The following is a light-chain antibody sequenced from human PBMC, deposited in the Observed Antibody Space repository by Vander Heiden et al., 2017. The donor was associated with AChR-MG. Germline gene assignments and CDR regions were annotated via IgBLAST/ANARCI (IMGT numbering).Light chain of an antibody. CDR3: QSYDTTLSAWV. Sequence: QSVLTPPPSISGTPGQRVTIPCDGNGFNIGAPYEVHWYQQLPGAAPKLLIFSNVNRPSGVPDRFSGSKSGSSASLAITGVQTEDEADYYCQSYDTTLSAWVFGGGTRLTVL. J-gene: IGLJ3*02. CDR1: GFNIGAPYE. CDR2: SNV. V-gene: IGLV1-40*01.